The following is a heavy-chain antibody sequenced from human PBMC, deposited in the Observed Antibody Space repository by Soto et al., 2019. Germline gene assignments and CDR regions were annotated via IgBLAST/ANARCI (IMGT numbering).Heavy chain of an antibody. Sequence: PSETLSLTCTVSGGSISSGDYYWSWIRQPPGKGLEWIGYIYYSGSTYYNPSLKSRVTISVDTSKNQFSLKLSSVTAADTAVYYCARTIGNYDSSGRYYYYGMDVWGQVTT. CDR3: ARTIGNYDSSGRYYYYGMDV. CDR2: IYYSGST. CDR1: GGSISSGDYY. V-gene: IGHV4-30-4*01. J-gene: IGHJ6*01. D-gene: IGHD3-22*01.